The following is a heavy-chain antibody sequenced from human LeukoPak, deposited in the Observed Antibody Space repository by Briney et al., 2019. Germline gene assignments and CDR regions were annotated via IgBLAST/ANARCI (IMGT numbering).Heavy chain of an antibody. CDR2: IDWDDDK. CDR3: ARIKDIVATRDAFDI. CDR1: GFSLRTRGMC. Sequence: SGPTLVNPTQTLTLTCTFSGFSLRTRGMCVSWIRQPPGKALEWLSRIDWDDDKYYSTSLKTRLTISKDTSKNQVVLTMTNMDPVDTATYYCARIKDIVATRDAFDIWGQGTMVTVSS. J-gene: IGHJ3*02. D-gene: IGHD5-12*01. V-gene: IGHV2-70*11.